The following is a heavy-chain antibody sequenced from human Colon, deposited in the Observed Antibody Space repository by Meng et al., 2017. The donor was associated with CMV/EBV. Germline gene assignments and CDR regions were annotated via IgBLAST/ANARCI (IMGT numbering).Heavy chain of an antibody. D-gene: IGHD3-3*01. CDR1: GFRFSGNY. J-gene: IGHJ4*02. CDR2: ISGSGLTT. CDR3: ATGADLPTFWNGFAY. V-gene: IGHV3-23*01. Sequence: GESLKISCATSGFRFSGNYVSWVRQAPGKGLEWVSSISGSGLTTFYSDAVKGRFSISRDNSRNTLYLQINSLRSDDTAVYYCATGADLPTFWNGFAYWGQGAVVTVSS.